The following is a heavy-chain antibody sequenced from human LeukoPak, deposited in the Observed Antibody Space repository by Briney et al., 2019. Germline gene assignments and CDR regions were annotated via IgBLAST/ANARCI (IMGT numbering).Heavy chain of an antibody. CDR3: ARGITMVRGVDFNWFDP. Sequence: PSQTLSLTCAVSGGSISSGGYSWSWIRQPPGKSLGWIGYIYHSGSTYYNPSLKSRVTISVDRSKNQFSLKLSSVTAADTAVYYCARGITMVRGVDFNWFDPWGQGTLVTVSS. J-gene: IGHJ5*02. CDR2: IYHSGST. D-gene: IGHD3-10*01. CDR1: GGSISSGGYS. V-gene: IGHV4-30-2*01.